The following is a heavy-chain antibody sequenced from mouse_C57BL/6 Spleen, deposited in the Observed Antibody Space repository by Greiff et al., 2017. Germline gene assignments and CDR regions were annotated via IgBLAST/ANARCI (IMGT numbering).Heavy chain of an antibody. V-gene: IGHV1-54*01. CDR3: ARKEAYYSNYWYFDV. D-gene: IGHD2-5*01. CDR2: INPGSGGT. CDR1: GYAFTNYL. J-gene: IGHJ1*03. Sequence: VQLQQSGAELVRPGTSVKVSCKASGYAFTNYLIEWVKQRPGQGLEWIGVINPGSGGTNYNEKFKGKATLTADKSSSTAYMQLSSLTSEDSAVYFCARKEAYYSNYWYFDVWGTGTTVTVSS.